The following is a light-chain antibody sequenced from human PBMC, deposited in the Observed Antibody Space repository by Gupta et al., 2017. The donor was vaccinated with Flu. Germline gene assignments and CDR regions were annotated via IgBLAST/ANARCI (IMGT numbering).Light chain of an antibody. CDR1: QTVSVN. V-gene: IGKV3-15*01. Sequence: EVVLTQSPATLSVSPGERATLSCRASQTVSVNLDWYQQKPGQSPRLLIYAASTRAAGVPGRFNASGSGTEFTLTISSLQSDDSAIYFCQQYNNWPPITFGQGTRLEIK. CDR3: QQYNNWPPIT. CDR2: AAS. J-gene: IGKJ5*01.